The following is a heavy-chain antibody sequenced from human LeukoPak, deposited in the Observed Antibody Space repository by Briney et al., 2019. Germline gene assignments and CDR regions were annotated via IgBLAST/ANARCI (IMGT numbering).Heavy chain of an antibody. CDR3: VRDGLVGATRGYYFDY. CDR2: INQDGSEK. CDR1: GFTFSSYW. J-gene: IGHJ4*02. Sequence: GGSLRLSCAASGFTFSSYWMSWVRQAPGKGLEWLANINQDGSEKYYVDSVKGRFTISRDNAKNSLYLQMNSLRAEDTAVYYCVRDGLVGATRGYYFDYWGQGTLVTVSS. D-gene: IGHD1-26*01. V-gene: IGHV3-7*01.